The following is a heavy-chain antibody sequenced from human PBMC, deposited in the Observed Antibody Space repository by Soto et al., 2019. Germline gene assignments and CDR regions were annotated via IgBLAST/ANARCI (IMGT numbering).Heavy chain of an antibody. D-gene: IGHD5-18*01. V-gene: IGHV4-34*01. CDR1: GGSFSCYC. J-gene: IGHJ2*01. Sequence: SETLSLACAVYGGSFSCYCWSWIGQPPGKGLEWIGEINHSGSTNYNPSLKSRVTISVDTSKNQFSLKLSSVTAADTAVYYCARCGYSYGLSYWYFDLWGRGTLVTVSS. CDR3: ARCGYSYGLSYWYFDL. CDR2: INHSGST.